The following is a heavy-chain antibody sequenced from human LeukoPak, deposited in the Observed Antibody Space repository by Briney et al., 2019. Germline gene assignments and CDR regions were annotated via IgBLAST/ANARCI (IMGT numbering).Heavy chain of an antibody. Sequence: PGGSLRLSCTVSGFTFTSYAMTWVRQAPGKGLESVSAISTSGGTTHYADSVKGRFTISRDNSKNTLYLRMNSLRAEDTAVYYCAKAPVTTCSGAYCYPFDYWSQGTLVTVSS. CDR2: ISTSGGTT. J-gene: IGHJ4*02. V-gene: IGHV3-23*01. CDR3: AKAPVTTCSGAYCYPFDY. D-gene: IGHD2-15*01. CDR1: GFTFTSYA.